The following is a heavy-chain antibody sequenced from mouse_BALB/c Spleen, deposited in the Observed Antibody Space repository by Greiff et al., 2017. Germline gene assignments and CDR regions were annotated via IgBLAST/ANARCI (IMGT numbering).Heavy chain of an antibody. Sequence: EVQLQQSGPGLVKPSQSLSLTCTVTGYSITSDYAWNWIRQFPGNKLEWMGYISYSGSTSYNPSLKSRISITRDTSKNQFFLQLNSVTTEDTATYYCAIWDEDAMDYWGQGTSVTVSS. V-gene: IGHV3-2*02. CDR2: ISYSGST. CDR3: AIWDEDAMDY. D-gene: IGHD4-1*01. CDR1: GYSITSDYA. J-gene: IGHJ4*01.